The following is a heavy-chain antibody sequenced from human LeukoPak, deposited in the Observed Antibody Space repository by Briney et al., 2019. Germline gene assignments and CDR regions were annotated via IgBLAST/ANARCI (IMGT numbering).Heavy chain of an antibody. J-gene: IGHJ6*03. V-gene: IGHV3-21*01. CDR2: IISSSRYI. D-gene: IGHD4-17*01. CDR3: ARDRTTVTSHYYYYYMDV. CDR1: VGSFSGYY. Sequence: PSETLSLTCAVYVGSFSGYYWSWIRQPPGKGLEWVSSIISSSRYIYYADSVKGRFTISRDYAKNSLYLQMNSLRAEDTAVYYCARDRTTVTSHYYYYYMDVWGKGTTVTVSS.